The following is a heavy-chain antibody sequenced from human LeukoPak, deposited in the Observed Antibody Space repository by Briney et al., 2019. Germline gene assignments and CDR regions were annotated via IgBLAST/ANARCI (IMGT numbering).Heavy chain of an antibody. J-gene: IGHJ4*02. Sequence: PGGSLRLSCAASGFTFSNYVMIWVRQAPGKGLEWVSIIGTSGGDIHYADSVKGRFSISRDNSKNTLSLQMNSLRVDDTAVYYGARDPNWGSGYWGQGTLVTVSS. D-gene: IGHD7-27*01. V-gene: IGHV3-23*01. CDR3: ARDPNWGSGY. CDR2: IGTSGGDI. CDR1: GFTFSNYV.